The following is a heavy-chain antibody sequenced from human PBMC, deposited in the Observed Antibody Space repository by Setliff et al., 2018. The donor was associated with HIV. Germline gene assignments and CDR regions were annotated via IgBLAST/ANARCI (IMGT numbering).Heavy chain of an antibody. V-gene: IGHV1-69*05. D-gene: IGHD4-17*01. CDR1: GGTFSSYA. J-gene: IGHJ4*02. Sequence: VASVKVSCKASGGTFSSYAISWVRQAPGQGLEWMGGIIPIFGTANYAQKFQGRVTITTDESTSTAYMELSSLRSEDTAVYYCASFTVTTKRTIAYWGQGTLVTVSS. CDR3: ASFTVTTKRTIAY. CDR2: IIPIFGTA.